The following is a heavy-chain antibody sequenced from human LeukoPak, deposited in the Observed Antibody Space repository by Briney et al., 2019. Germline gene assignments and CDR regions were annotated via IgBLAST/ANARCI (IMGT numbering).Heavy chain of an antibody. V-gene: IGHV3-11*06. CDR3: VRGVGIAVAGIRFDY. J-gene: IGHJ4*02. Sequence: PGGSLRLSCAASGFTFSDYYMSWIRQAPGKGLEWVSYISSSSSYTNSADSVKGRFTISRDNARESLYLQMSSLRADDTAVYYCVRGVGIAVAGIRFDYWGQGTLVTVSS. CDR1: GFTFSDYY. CDR2: ISSSSSYT. D-gene: IGHD6-19*01.